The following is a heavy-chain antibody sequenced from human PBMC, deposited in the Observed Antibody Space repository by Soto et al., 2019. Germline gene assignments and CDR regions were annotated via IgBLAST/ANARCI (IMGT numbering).Heavy chain of an antibody. CDR1: GSTFTSYG. CDR2: INPGNGNT. D-gene: IGHD3-22*01. Sequence: AASVKVYCTASGSTFTSYGINWVRQAPGRGLEWMGWINPGNGNTKYSQQFQGRVIIDRDTSASTAYMELSSLRSEDTAVYYCARGGYFDSSNYLAYWGLGTLVNVSS. V-gene: IGHV1-3*01. CDR3: ARGGYFDSSNYLAY. J-gene: IGHJ4*02.